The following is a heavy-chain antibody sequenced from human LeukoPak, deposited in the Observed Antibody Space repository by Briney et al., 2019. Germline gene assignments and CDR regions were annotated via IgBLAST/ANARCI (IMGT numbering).Heavy chain of an antibody. J-gene: IGHJ4*02. CDR3: ARDGELLYGSGYSFDY. CDR2: INPNSGGT. D-gene: IGHD3-22*01. V-gene: IGHV1-2*02. Sequence: ASVKVSCKASGYTFTGYYMHWVRQAPGQGLEWMGWINPNSGGTNYAQKFQGRVTMTRDTSISTAYMELSRLRSDDTAVYYCARDGELLYGSGYSFDYWGQGTLVTVSS. CDR1: GYTFTGYY.